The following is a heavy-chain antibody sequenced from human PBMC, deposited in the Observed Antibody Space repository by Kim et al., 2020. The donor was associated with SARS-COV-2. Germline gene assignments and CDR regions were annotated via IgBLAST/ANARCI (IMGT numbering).Heavy chain of an antibody. Sequence: GGSLRLSCAASGFTFSSYSMNWVRQAPGKGLEWVSYISSSSSTIYYADSVKGRFTISRDNAKNSLYLQMNSLRAEDTAVYYCARRGYSYGRYWYFDLWGRGTLVTVSS. J-gene: IGHJ2*01. V-gene: IGHV3-48*04. D-gene: IGHD5-18*01. CDR1: GFTFSSYS. CDR3: ARRGYSYGRYWYFDL. CDR2: ISSSSSTI.